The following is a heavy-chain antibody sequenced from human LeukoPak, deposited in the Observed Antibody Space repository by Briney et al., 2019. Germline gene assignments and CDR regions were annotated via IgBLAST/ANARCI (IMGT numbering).Heavy chain of an antibody. CDR2: IGGRDGST. Sequence: PGGSLRLSCAASGFTFSSYGMSWVRQAPGKGLEWVSAIGGRDGSTYYADSVKGRFTISRDNSKNTLYVQMNSLRAEDTAVYYCAREVVTATYDYVWGSYRAIFDYWGQGTLVTVSS. D-gene: IGHD3-16*02. CDR3: AREVVTATYDYVWGSYRAIFDY. V-gene: IGHV3-23*01. CDR1: GFTFSSYG. J-gene: IGHJ4*02.